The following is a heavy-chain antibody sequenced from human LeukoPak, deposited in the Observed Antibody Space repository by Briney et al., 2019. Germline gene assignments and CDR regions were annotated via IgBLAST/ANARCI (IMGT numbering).Heavy chain of an antibody. Sequence: SCKASGYTFSSYGMHWVRQAPGKGLEWVAVIWYDGSNKYYADSVKGRFTISRDNSKNTLYLQMNSLRAEDTAVYYCARGVYYYDSSGYYPIDYWGQGTLVTVSS. V-gene: IGHV3-33*01. D-gene: IGHD3-22*01. CDR3: ARGVYYYDSSGYYPIDY. CDR1: GYTFSSYG. CDR2: IWYDGSNK. J-gene: IGHJ4*02.